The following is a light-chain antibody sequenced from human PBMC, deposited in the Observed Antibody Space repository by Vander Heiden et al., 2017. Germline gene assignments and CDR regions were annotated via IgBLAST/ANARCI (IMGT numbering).Light chain of an antibody. CDR3: QQYGSSPKYT. CDR2: GTS. J-gene: IGKJ2*01. CDR1: KSVSSNY. V-gene: IGKV3-20*01. Sequence: MVLTQFPATLSYSPMVRATLSCRASKSVSSNYLAWYQQKPGQDTRLVIYGTSTRATGMPDRFRGSGSETDFTITISRLETEDFAVYYCQQYGSSPKYTFGKGTKREIK.